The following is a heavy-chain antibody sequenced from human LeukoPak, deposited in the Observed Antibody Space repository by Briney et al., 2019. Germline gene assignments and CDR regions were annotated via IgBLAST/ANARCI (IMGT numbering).Heavy chain of an antibody. Sequence: PSETLSLTCTVSGGSITNTGAYWVWIRQSPGKGLEWIGSIYYSGSAYYTPSLRSRVTISVATSKSLFSLTLSSVTAADTAAYYCARDTGPSGTAFDYWGQGILVTVSS. CDR3: ARDTGPSGTAFDY. D-gene: IGHD2-2*01. J-gene: IGHJ4*02. V-gene: IGHV4-39*02. CDR2: IYYSGSA. CDR1: GGSITNTGAY.